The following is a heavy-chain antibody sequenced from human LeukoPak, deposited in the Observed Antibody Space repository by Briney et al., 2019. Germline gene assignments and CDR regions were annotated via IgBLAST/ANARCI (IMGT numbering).Heavy chain of an antibody. D-gene: IGHD3-9*01. CDR3: AKAANYDILTGYYLDY. CDR2: ISSSGSTI. Sequence: GGSLRLSCAASGFTFSSYEMNWVRQAPGKGLEWVSYISSSGSTIYYADSVKGRFTISRDNSKNTLYLQMNNLRAEDTAIYYCAKAANYDILTGYYLDYWGQGTLVTVSS. CDR1: GFTFSSYE. V-gene: IGHV3-48*03. J-gene: IGHJ4*02.